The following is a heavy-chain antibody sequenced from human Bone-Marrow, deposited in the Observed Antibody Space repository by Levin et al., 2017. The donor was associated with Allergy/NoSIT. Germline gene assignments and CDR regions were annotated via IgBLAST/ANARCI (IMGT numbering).Heavy chain of an antibody. Sequence: LTCAASGFTFHLSGMHWVRQAPGKGLEWVALISYDGSNEYYADSVKGRFTISRDNSMKTLYLQVNSLSAEDTAVYYCAKDRVLKGRAPYYFDFWGQGTLVTVSS. V-gene: IGHV3-30*18. CDR2: ISYDGSNE. D-gene: IGHD3-16*01. CDR1: GFTFHLSG. J-gene: IGHJ4*02. CDR3: AKDRVLKGRAPYYFDF.